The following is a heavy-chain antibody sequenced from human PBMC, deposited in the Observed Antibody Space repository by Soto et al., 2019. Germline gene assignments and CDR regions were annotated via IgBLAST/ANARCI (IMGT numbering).Heavy chain of an antibody. Sequence: ASVKVSCKASGYTFTSYYMHWVRQAPGQGLEWMGIINPSGGSTSYAQKFQGRGTMTRDTSTSTVYMELSSLRSEDTAVYYCARDPRVDTAMVGRGSYGMDVWGQGTTVTVSS. V-gene: IGHV1-46*01. J-gene: IGHJ6*02. CDR3: ARDPRVDTAMVGRGSYGMDV. CDR1: GYTFTSYY. CDR2: INPSGGST. D-gene: IGHD5-18*01.